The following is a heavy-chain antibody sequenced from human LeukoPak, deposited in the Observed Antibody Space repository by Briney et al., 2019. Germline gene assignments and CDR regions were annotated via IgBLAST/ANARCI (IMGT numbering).Heavy chain of an antibody. CDR3: ARGDGTGNNLRGYYYYYMDV. CDR2: ISASAETV. V-gene: IGHV3-48*04. J-gene: IGHJ6*03. Sequence: PGGSLRLSCAASGFTFSAYSMNWVRQAPGKGLEWVSFISASAETVSYAGSVKGRFTISRDIARSLYLEMNSLRAEDTAVYYCARGDGTGNNLRGYYYYYMDVWGKGTTVTVSS. D-gene: IGHD1/OR15-1a*01. CDR1: GFTFSAYS.